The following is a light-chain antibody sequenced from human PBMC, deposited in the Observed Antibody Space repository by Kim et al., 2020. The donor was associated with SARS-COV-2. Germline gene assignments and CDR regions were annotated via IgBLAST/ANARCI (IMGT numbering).Light chain of an antibody. J-gene: IGLJ2*01. Sequence: LSNTISFTGTRRDIGGYNFVSWYQQPPGTAPPLIFFDVNTRPSVVYHLFSGSTSDDTASITISVLQSEDEADYYCISYTGSSTHVFGGGTKVTVL. CDR2: DVN. V-gene: IGLV2-14*04. CDR1: RRDIGGYNF. CDR3: ISYTGSSTHV.